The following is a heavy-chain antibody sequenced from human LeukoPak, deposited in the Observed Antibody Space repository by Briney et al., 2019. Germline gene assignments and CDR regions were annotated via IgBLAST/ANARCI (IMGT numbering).Heavy chain of an antibody. CDR2: ISYDGSNK. CDR1: GFTFSSYA. D-gene: IGHD2-2*01. V-gene: IGHV3-30*04. Sequence: GGSLRLSCAASGFTFSSYAMHWVRQAPGKGLERVAVISYDGSNKYYADSVKGRFTISRDNSKNTLYLQMNSLRAEDTAVYYCARGGDIVVVPAAIVLDYWGQGTLVTVSS. CDR3: ARGGDIVVVPAAIVLDY. J-gene: IGHJ4*02.